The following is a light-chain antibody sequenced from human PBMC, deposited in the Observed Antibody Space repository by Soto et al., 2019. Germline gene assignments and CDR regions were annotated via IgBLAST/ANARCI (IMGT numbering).Light chain of an antibody. V-gene: IGKV3-20*01. CDR3: QQYGCSRFI. J-gene: IGKJ3*01. CDR1: QSVSSSY. CDR2: GAS. Sequence: EIVLTQSPGTLSLSPGERATLSCRASQSVSSSYLAWYQQKPGQAPRLLIYGASSRATAIPDRFSGSGSGTDFTLTISRLEPEDFAVYYCQQYGCSRFIFGPGTKVDIK.